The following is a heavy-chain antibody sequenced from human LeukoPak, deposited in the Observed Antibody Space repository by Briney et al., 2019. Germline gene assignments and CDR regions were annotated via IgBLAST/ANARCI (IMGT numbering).Heavy chain of an antibody. Sequence: SVKVSCKASGGTLTSHAISWVRQAPGQGLEWMGGTIPNVGTTMYAQKFQGRVTITADESTSTAYLDLSSLRSEDTAVYYCARGDFWNNYYPFDAFDIWGQGTMVTVSS. V-gene: IGHV1-69*13. CDR1: GGTLTSHA. J-gene: IGHJ3*02. CDR2: TIPNVGTT. CDR3: ARGDFWNNYYPFDAFDI. D-gene: IGHD3-3*01.